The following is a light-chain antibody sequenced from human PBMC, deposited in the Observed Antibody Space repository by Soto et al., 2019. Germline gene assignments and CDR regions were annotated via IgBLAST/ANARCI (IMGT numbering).Light chain of an antibody. Sequence: DIALTQSPGTLSLSPGDRAILSCRASQSVNSGSLAWYQQRPGQAPRLLIYGATIRATGIPDKLSGSGSGTDFTLTISSLEPEDVAVYYCQQYGSSVRTFGQGTKVEIK. CDR2: GAT. V-gene: IGKV3-20*01. CDR1: QSVNSGS. CDR3: QQYGSSVRT. J-gene: IGKJ1*01.